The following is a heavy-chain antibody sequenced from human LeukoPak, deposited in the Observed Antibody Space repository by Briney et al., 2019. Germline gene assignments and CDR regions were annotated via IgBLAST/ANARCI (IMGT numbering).Heavy chain of an antibody. Sequence: ASVKVSCKASGYTFTSYGISWVRQAPGQGLEWMGWISAYNGNTNYAQKLQGRVTMTTDTSTSTAYMELRSLRSEDTAVYYCASPLYCSSTSCYVPMDVWGKGTTVTVSS. CDR2: ISAYNGNT. J-gene: IGHJ6*03. V-gene: IGHV1-18*01. CDR1: GYTFTSYG. CDR3: ASPLYCSSTSCYVPMDV. D-gene: IGHD2-2*01.